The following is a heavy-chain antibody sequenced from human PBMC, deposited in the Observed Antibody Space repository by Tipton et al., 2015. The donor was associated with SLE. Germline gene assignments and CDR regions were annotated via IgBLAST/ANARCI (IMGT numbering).Heavy chain of an antibody. CDR1: GYTFTSFG. Sequence: QVQLVQSGAEVKKPGASVKVSCKASGYTFTSFGISWVRQAPGQGLEWMGWISGYTGNTNYEQKLQGRVTMTTDTSTSTAYMELRSLRSDDAAVYYCARVGGSYYGKGYFQHWGQGTLVTVSS. J-gene: IGHJ1*01. CDR3: ARVGGSYYGKGYFQH. CDR2: ISGYTGNT. D-gene: IGHD1-26*01. V-gene: IGHV1-18*01.